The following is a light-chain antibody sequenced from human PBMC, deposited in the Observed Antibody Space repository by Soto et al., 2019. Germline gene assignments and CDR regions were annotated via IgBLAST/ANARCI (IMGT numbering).Light chain of an antibody. CDR1: QSVNSNY. Sequence: ENVLTQSPGTVSLSPGERATLSCRTSQSVNSNYLAWYQQKPGQAPRLLIYGVFNRATGIPDRFSGSGSGTDFTLTISRLEPEDSAVYYCQHYDGSPRTFGQGTKLEIK. CDR2: GVF. V-gene: IGKV3-20*01. J-gene: IGKJ2*01. CDR3: QHYDGSPRT.